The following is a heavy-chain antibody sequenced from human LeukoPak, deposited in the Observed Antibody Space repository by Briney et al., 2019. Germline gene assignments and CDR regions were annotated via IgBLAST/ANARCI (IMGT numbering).Heavy chain of an antibody. Sequence: ASVKVSCKASGGTFSSYAISWVRQAPGQGLDWMGRIITIFGAANYAQKFQRRVTITTDDSTSPAYMELSSLRSEETAVYYCARLGVRTMTFDYWGQGTLVTVSS. V-gene: IGHV1-69*05. CDR1: GGTFSSYA. D-gene: IGHD3-22*01. CDR2: IITIFGAA. CDR3: ARLGVRTMTFDY. J-gene: IGHJ4*02.